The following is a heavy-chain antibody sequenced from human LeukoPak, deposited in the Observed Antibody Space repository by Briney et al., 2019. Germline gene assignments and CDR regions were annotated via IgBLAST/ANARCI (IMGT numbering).Heavy chain of an antibody. J-gene: IGHJ6*02. V-gene: IGHV3-33*06. Sequence: HPGGSLRLSCVASGLTVSNHWMSWVRQAPGKGLEWVAVIWYDGSNKYYADSVKGRFTISRDNSKNTLYLQMNSLRAEDTAVYYCAKEGDYDFYYGMDVWGQGTTVTVSS. D-gene: IGHD5-12*01. CDR2: IWYDGSNK. CDR1: GLTVSNHW. CDR3: AKEGDYDFYYGMDV.